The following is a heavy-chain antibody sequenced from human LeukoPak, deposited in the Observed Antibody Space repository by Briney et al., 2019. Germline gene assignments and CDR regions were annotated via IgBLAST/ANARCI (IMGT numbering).Heavy chain of an antibody. CDR1: GDSVSSNSAA. CDR3: ARGQLYSNYRSGFDY. D-gene: IGHD4-11*01. Sequence: SQTLSLTCAISGDSVSSNSAAWNWIRQSPSRGLEWLGRTYYRSKWYNDYAVSVKSRITISPDTSKNQFSLQLNSVTPEDTAVYYCARGQLYSNYRSGFDYWGQGTLVTVSS. CDR2: TYYRSKWYN. J-gene: IGHJ4*02. V-gene: IGHV6-1*01.